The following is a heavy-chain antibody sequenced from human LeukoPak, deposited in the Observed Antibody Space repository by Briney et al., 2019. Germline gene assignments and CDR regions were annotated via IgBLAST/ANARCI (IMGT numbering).Heavy chain of an antibody. J-gene: IGHJ4*02. V-gene: IGHV1-3*01. D-gene: IGHD3-9*01. CDR1: GYTFTSYA. CDR2: INAGNGNT. CDR3: ARDYDILTGYYTFDY. Sequence: ASVKVSCKASGYTFTSYAMHWVRQAPGQRLEWMGWINAGNGNTKYSQKFQGRVTITRGTSASTAYMELSSLRSEDTAVYYCARDYDILTGYYTFDYWGQGTLVTVSS.